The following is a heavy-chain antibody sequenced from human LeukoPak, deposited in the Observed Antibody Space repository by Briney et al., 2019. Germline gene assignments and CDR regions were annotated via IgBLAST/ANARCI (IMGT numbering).Heavy chain of an antibody. Sequence: PETLSLTCTVSGGSITSYYWSWIRQPPGKGLDWIGYIYYSGNTNYNPSLMSRVIISVDSSKNQFSLKLRSVTAADTAVYYCARVGTVLDGGYWGQGTLVTVSS. CDR2: IYYSGNT. J-gene: IGHJ4*02. CDR1: GGSITSYY. CDR3: ARVGTVLDGGY. D-gene: IGHD1-7*01. V-gene: IGHV4-59*01.